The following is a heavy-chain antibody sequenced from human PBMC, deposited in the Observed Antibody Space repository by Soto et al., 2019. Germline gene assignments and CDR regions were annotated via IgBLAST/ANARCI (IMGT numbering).Heavy chain of an antibody. Sequence: GGSLRLSCAASGFTFSSYAMSWVRQAPGKGLEWVSAISGSGGSTYYADSGKGRFTISRDNSKNTLYLQMNSLRAEDTAVYYCAKWRAPDYLSQPEYDAFDIWGQGTMVTVSS. CDR3: AKWRAPDYLSQPEYDAFDI. D-gene: IGHD3-10*01. J-gene: IGHJ3*02. V-gene: IGHV3-23*01. CDR2: ISGSGGST. CDR1: GFTFSSYA.